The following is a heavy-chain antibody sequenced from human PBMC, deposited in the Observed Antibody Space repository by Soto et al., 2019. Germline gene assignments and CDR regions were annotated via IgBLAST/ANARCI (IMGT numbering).Heavy chain of an antibody. V-gene: IGHV3-23*01. CDR2: ISGSGGST. CDR3: ARVMCGDCSAYYYYATDV. CDR1: GGNCRGHA. D-gene: IGHD2-21*02. Sequence: VGSKRLSCTASGGNCRGHARILVSKDQGKGLEWVSAISGSGGSTYYADSVKGRFTISRDNAKNSLFLQMNSLRAEDTAVYYCARVMCGDCSAYYYYATDVWGQGTTVTVSS. J-gene: IGHJ6*02.